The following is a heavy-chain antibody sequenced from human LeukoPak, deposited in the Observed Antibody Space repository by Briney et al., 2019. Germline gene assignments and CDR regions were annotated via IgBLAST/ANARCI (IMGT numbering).Heavy chain of an antibody. D-gene: IGHD2-2*02. Sequence: PGGSLRLSCAASGFTFSSYGMHWVRQAPGNGLEWVAFIRYDGSNKYYADSVKGRFTISRDNSKNTLYLQMNSLRAEDTAVYYCAKGRCSSTSCYTIGYGSGSYFDYWGQGSLVTVSS. J-gene: IGHJ4*02. V-gene: IGHV3-30*02. CDR3: AKGRCSSTSCYTIGYGSGSYFDY. CDR2: IRYDGSNK. CDR1: GFTFSSYG.